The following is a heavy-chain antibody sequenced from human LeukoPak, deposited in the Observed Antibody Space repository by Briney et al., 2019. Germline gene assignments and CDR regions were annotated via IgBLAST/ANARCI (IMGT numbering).Heavy chain of an antibody. D-gene: IGHD7-27*01. CDR1: GYSFTNYW. V-gene: IGHV5-51*01. CDR3: ARSVAGRCRQPGEGGYFDY. Sequence: GESLKISCRGSGYSFTNYWIGWVRQMPGKGLEWMGIIYPGDSDTRYSPSFQGQVTISADKSISTAYLQWSSLKASDTAMYYCARSVAGRCRQPGEGGYFDYWGQGTLVTVSS. CDR2: IYPGDSDT. J-gene: IGHJ4*02.